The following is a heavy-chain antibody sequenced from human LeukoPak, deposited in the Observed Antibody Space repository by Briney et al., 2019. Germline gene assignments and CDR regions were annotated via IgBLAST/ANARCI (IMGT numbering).Heavy chain of an antibody. CDR2: ISGSGGST. Sequence: GGSLRLSCAASGFTLSSYAMSWVRQAPGKGLEWVSAISGSGGSTYYADSVKGRFTISGDNSKNTLYLQMNSLRAEDTAVYYCAKHRFGYCSSTSCSWNWFDPWGQGTLVTVSS. CDR1: GFTLSSYA. D-gene: IGHD2-2*01. CDR3: AKHRFGYCSSTSCSWNWFDP. V-gene: IGHV3-23*01. J-gene: IGHJ5*02.